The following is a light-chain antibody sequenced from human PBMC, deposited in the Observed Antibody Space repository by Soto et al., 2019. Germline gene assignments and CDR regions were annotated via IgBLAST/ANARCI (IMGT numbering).Light chain of an antibody. CDR3: AAWDDSLNGYV. CDR2: YDD. Sequence: QSVLTQPPSVSEAPRQRVTISCSGSSSNIGNNAVNWYQQLPGKAPKLLIYYDDLLPSGVSDRFSGSKSGTSASLAISGLQSEEDADYYCAAWDDSLNGYVFGTGTKLTVL. V-gene: IGLV1-36*01. J-gene: IGLJ1*01. CDR1: SSNIGNNA.